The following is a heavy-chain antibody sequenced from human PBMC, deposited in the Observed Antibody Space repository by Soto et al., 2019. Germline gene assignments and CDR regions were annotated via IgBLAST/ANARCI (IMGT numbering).Heavy chain of an antibody. CDR2: ISGSGSTI. Sequence: EVQLVESGGGLVQPGGSLRLSCVASGFTFSSYSMNWVRQAPGKGLEWVSYISGSGSTIYYADSVKGRFTISRDNAKNSLYLQMNSLRDEDTAVYYCARDRYGDYSNDMWGQGTMVTVSS. V-gene: IGHV3-48*02. J-gene: IGHJ3*02. CDR3: ARDRYGDYSNDM. CDR1: GFTFSSYS. D-gene: IGHD4-17*01.